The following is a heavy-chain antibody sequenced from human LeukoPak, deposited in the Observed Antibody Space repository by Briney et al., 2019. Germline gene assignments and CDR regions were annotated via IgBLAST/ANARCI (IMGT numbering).Heavy chain of an antibody. V-gene: IGHV1-69*05. Sequence: SVKVSCKASGGTFSSYAISWVRQAPGHRLEWMGGIIPIFGTANYAQKFQGRVTITTDESTSTAYMELSSLKSEDTAVYYCARVAIADTAMVTGYYYYMDVWGKGTTVTVSS. CDR1: GGTFSSYA. J-gene: IGHJ6*03. CDR3: ARVAIADTAMVTGYYYYMDV. CDR2: IIPIFGTA. D-gene: IGHD5-18*01.